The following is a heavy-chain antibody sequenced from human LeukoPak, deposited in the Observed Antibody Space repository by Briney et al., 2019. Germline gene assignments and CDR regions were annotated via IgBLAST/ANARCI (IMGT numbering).Heavy chain of an antibody. D-gene: IGHD3-10*01. CDR3: ARDGGSGVLNPFDY. J-gene: IGHJ4*02. Sequence: PGRSLRLSCAASGFTFSSYGMHWVRQAPGKGLEGVAVIWYDGSNKYYADSVKGRFTTSRENSKNTLYLQMNSLRAEDTAVYYCARDGGSGVLNPFDYWGQGTLVTVSS. CDR1: GFTFSSYG. V-gene: IGHV3-33*01. CDR2: IWYDGSNK.